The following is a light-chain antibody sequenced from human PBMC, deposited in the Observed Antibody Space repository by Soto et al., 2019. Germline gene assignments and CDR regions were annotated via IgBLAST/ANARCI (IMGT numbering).Light chain of an antibody. Sequence: DIQMTQSPSSLSASVGDRVTITCQASQDISNYLNWYQQKPGKAPKLLIYDASNLETGVPSRFSGSGSGTDFTFTISSLQPEAIATYYCQQYDNLPGTFGQGTKVEIK. J-gene: IGKJ1*01. CDR2: DAS. V-gene: IGKV1-33*01. CDR3: QQYDNLPGT. CDR1: QDISNY.